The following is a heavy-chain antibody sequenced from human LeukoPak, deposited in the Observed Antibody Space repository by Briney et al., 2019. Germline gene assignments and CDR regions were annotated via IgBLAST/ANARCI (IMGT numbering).Heavy chain of an antibody. J-gene: IGHJ6*03. Sequence: GSLRLSCAASGFTVSSNYMSCVRLAPGKGLEWVSVTYSGGSTYYADSVKGRFTISRDNSKNTLYLQMNSLRAEDTAVYYCARAGLSSSGDYYYYYMDVWGKGNTATVSS. CDR1: GFTVSSNY. CDR3: ARAGLSSSGDYYYYYMDV. D-gene: IGHD6-6*01. V-gene: IGHV3-53*01. CDR2: TYSGGST.